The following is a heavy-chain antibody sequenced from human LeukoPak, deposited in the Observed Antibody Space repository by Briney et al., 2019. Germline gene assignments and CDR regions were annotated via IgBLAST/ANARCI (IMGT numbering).Heavy chain of an antibody. CDR1: GGSFSGYY. D-gene: IGHD6-19*01. V-gene: IGHV4-34*01. J-gene: IGHJ4*02. Sequence: SETLSLTCAVYGGSFSGYYLSWVRQPPGKGLEWIGEINHSGSTNYNPSLKSRVTISVDTSKNQFSLKLSSVTAADTAVYYCGAGAPGSGWYVGYWGQGTLVTVSS. CDR2: INHSGST. CDR3: GAGAPGSGWYVGY.